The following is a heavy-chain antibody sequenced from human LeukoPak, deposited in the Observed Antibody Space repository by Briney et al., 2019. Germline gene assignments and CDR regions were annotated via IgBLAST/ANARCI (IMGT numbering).Heavy chain of an antibody. D-gene: IGHD5-12*01. V-gene: IGHV3-73*01. CDR3: TFSRSGYAGIDY. CDR1: GFTFGDSG. Sequence: GGSLRLSCAASGFTFGDSGMQWVRQASGKGLEWVGRIRSKANSCATAYAASVKGRFTISRDDSKNTAFLQMNSLKTEDTAVYCCTFSRSGYAGIDYWGQGTLVTVSS. J-gene: IGHJ4*02. CDR2: IRSKANSCAT.